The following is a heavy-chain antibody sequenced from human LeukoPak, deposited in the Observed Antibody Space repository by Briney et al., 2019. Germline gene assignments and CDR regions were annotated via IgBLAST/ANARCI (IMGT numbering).Heavy chain of an antibody. D-gene: IGHD1-1*01. CDR3: ARDEAKGWYRIFDP. V-gene: IGHV4-61*10. Sequence: PSETLSLTCTVSGGSISSGNYYWSWIRQPAGKGLEWIGYIYYSGSTKYNPSLKSRVTISIDTSKNQFSLKLSSVTAADTAVYYCARDEAKGWYRIFDPWGQGTLVTVSS. CDR2: IYYSGST. CDR1: GGSISSGNYY. J-gene: IGHJ5*02.